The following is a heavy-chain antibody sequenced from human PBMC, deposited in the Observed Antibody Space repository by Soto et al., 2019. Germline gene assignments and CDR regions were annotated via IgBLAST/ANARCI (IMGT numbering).Heavy chain of an antibody. V-gene: IGHV3-33*01. J-gene: IGHJ6*02. CDR3: ARDLTTVAYYYYGMDV. D-gene: IGHD4-4*01. Sequence: QVQLVESGGGVVQPGRSLRLSCAASGFTFSSYGMHWVRQAPGKGLEWVAVIWYDGSNKYYADSVKGRFTISRDNSKKAMYLQMTSQRAEDTAVYYCARDLTTVAYYYYGMDVWGQGTTVTVSS. CDR2: IWYDGSNK. CDR1: GFTFSSYG.